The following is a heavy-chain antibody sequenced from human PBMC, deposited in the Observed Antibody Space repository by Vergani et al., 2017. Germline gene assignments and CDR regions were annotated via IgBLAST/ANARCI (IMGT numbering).Heavy chain of an antibody. CDR2: ISWNSGSI. D-gene: IGHD1-26*01. J-gene: IGHJ4*02. CDR3: ARDGGVGATISYFDY. V-gene: IGHV3-9*01. CDR1: GFTFDDYA. Sequence: EVQLVESGGGLVQPGRSLRLSCAASGFTFDDYAMHWVRQAPGKGLEWVSGISWNSGSIGYADSVKGRFTISRDNAKNSLYLQMNSLGAEDTALYYCARDGGVGATISYFDYWGQGTLVTVSS.